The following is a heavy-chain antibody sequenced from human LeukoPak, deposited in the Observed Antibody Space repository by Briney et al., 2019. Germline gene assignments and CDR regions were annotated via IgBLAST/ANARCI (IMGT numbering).Heavy chain of an antibody. CDR2: SNPSGDST. CDR3: ARWTTTFLDY. V-gene: IGHV1-46*01. D-gene: IGHD1-1*01. Sequence: ASVKVSCKASGYTFTNYYIHWVRQAPGHGLEWMGISNPSGDSTNYAQKFQGRVTMTRDTSTSTVYMDLSSLRSEDTAVYYCARWTTTFLDYWGQGTLVTVSS. J-gene: IGHJ4*02. CDR1: GYTFTNYY.